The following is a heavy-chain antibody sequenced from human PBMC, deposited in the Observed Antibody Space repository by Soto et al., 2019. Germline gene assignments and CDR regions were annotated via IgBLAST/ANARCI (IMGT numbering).Heavy chain of an antibody. V-gene: IGHV3-15*01. Sequence: GGSLRLSCAASGFTFSNAWMSWVRQAPGKGLEWVGRIKSKTDGGTTDYAAPVKGRFTISRDDSKNTLYLQMNSLKTEDTAVHYCTTPGVVPAAPYYYYYGMDVWGQGTTVTVSS. J-gene: IGHJ6*02. D-gene: IGHD2-2*01. CDR1: GFTFSNAW. CDR3: TTPGVVPAAPYYYYYGMDV. CDR2: IKSKTDGGTT.